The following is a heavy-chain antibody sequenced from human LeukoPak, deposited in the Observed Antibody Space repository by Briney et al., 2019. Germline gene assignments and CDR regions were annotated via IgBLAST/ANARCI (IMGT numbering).Heavy chain of an antibody. V-gene: IGHV4-59*02. CDR3: ARVMDHGYSDY. CDR2: IFYSGST. J-gene: IGHJ4*02. CDR1: GGSVSGYH. D-gene: IGHD3-22*01. Sequence: SETLSLTCTVSGGSVSGYHWSWIRQPPGKGLEFIGYIFYSGSTKYNPSLKSRVTISVDTSQNQFSLKLSSVTAADTAVYYCARVMDHGYSDYWGQGTLVTVSS.